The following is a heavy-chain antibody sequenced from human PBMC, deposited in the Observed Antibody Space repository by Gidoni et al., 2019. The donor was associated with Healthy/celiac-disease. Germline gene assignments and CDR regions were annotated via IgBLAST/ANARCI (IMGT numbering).Heavy chain of an antibody. V-gene: IGHV1-69*06. Sequence: QVQLVQRGAEVKKPGSSVKVSCKASGGTFSSYALSWVRQAPGQGLEGVGGITPSFGTTNYAQKCQDRVTITADKSTSTAYMELSGVGSDDTAVYYGADATRAAFDIWGQGTMVTVSS. D-gene: IGHD2-15*01. CDR2: ITPSFGTT. CDR3: ADATRAAFDI. CDR1: GGTFSSYA. J-gene: IGHJ3*02.